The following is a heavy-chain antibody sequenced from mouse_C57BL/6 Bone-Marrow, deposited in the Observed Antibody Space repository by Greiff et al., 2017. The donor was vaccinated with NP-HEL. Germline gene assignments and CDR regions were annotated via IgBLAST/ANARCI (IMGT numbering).Heavy chain of an antibody. CDR1: GFSFNTYA. Sequence: EVQLVESGGGLVQPEGSLKLSCAASGFSFNTYAMNWVRQAPGKGLEWVARIRSKSNNYATYYADSVKDRFTISRDESESMLYLQMNNLKTEDTAMYYCVRHPSSGRYAMDYWGQGTSVTVSS. CDR2: IRSKSNNYAT. J-gene: IGHJ4*01. CDR3: VRHPSSGRYAMDY. V-gene: IGHV10-1*01.